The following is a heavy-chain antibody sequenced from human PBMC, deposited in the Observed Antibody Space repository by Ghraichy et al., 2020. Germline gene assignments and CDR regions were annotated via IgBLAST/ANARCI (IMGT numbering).Heavy chain of an antibody. CDR3: AKDDGGSFAWFDP. Sequence: SCVASGFTFSSHVMTWVRQAPGKGLEWVSGASGSGTTTYYADSVKGRFTISRDNPKSTLYLQMNSLRAEDTAIYYCAKDDGGSFAWFDPWGQGTLVTVSS. V-gene: IGHV3-23*01. D-gene: IGHD3-16*01. CDR1: GFTFSSHV. J-gene: IGHJ5*02. CDR2: ASGSGTTT.